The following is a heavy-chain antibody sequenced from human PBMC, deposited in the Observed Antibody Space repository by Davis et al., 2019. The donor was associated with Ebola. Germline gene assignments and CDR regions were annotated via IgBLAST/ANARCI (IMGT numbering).Heavy chain of an antibody. CDR3: ARDRWPNLASYYGMDV. D-gene: IGHD4-23*01. CDR1: GFTFSSYE. V-gene: IGHV3-48*03. J-gene: IGHJ6*02. CDR2: ISSSGSTI. Sequence: GGSLRLSCAASGFTFSSYEMNWVRQAPGKGLEWVSYISSSGSTIYYADSVKGRFTISRDNAKNSLYLEMNSLRAEDTAVFYCARDRWPNLASYYGMDVWGQGTTVTVSS.